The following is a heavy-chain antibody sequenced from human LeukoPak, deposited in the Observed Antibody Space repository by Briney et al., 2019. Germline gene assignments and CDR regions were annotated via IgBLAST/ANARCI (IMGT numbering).Heavy chain of an antibody. J-gene: IGHJ4*02. D-gene: IGHD6-25*01. CDR2: INPNSGGT. V-gene: IGHV1-2*02. Sequence: EAPVKVSCKASGYTFTGYYMHWVRQAPGQGLEWMGLINPNSGGTNYAQKFQGRVTMTRDTSISTAYMELSRLSSDDTAVYYCARVLSGGYPFHFDYWGQGTLVTVSS. CDR1: GYTFTGYY. CDR3: ARVLSGGYPFHFDY.